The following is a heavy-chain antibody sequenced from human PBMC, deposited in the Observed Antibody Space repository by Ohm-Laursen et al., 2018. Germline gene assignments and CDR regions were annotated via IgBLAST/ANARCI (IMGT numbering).Heavy chain of an antibody. Sequence: GTLSLTCTVYGGSFSGYCWSWIRQPPGKGLEWIGEINHSRSTNYNPSLKSRVTISVDTSKNQFSLRLASVAAADTAVYYCARRHPDGTGYHYFDYWGQGIRVTVSS. CDR1: GGSFSGYC. J-gene: IGHJ4*02. V-gene: IGHV4-34*01. CDR2: INHSRST. CDR3: ARRHPDGTGYHYFDY. D-gene: IGHD3-9*01.